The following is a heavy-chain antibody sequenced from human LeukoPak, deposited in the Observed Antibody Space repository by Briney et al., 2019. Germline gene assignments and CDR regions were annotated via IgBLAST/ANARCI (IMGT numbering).Heavy chain of an antibody. CDR2: IYYSGST. J-gene: IGHJ4*02. Sequence: SETLSLTCTVSGGSISSYYWSWIRQLPGKRLEWIGYIYYSGSTNYNPSLKSRVTISVDTSKNQFSLKLSSVTAADTAVYYCASSNFSGLFDYWGQGTLVTVSS. CDR3: ASSNFSGLFDY. V-gene: IGHV4-59*01. D-gene: IGHD2-15*01. CDR1: GGSISSYY.